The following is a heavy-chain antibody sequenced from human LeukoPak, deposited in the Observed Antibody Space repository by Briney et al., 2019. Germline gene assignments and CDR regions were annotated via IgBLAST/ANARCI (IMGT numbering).Heavy chain of an antibody. V-gene: IGHV3-15*01. CDR2: IKSKTDGGTT. CDR1: GFTFSNAW. Sequence: GGSLRLSCAASGFTFSNAWMSWLRQAPGKGLEWVGRIKSKTDGGTTDYAAPVKGRFSISRDDSKNTLYLQMNSLKAEDTAVYYCARDRNGYNFLDHWGQGTLVTVSS. CDR3: ARDRNGYNFLDH. D-gene: IGHD5-24*01. J-gene: IGHJ4*02.